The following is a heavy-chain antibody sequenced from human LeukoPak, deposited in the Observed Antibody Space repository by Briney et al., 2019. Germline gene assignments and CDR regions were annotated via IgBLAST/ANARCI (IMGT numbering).Heavy chain of an antibody. J-gene: IGHJ6*03. CDR2: INPNSGGT. CDR1: GGTLSSYT. V-gene: IGHV1-2*06. CDR3: ARLWQSGYYGSGSYYNPLYYYYYYMDV. D-gene: IGHD3-10*01. Sequence: ASVKVSCKASGGTLSSYTISWVRQAPGQGLEWMGRINPNSGGTNYAQKFQGRVTMTRDMSISTAYMELSRLRSDDTAVYYCARLWQSGYYGSGSYYNPLYYYYYYMDVWGKGTTVTVSS.